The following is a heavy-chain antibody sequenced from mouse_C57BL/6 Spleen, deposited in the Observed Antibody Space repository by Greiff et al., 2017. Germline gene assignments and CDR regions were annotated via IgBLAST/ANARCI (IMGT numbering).Heavy chain of an antibody. V-gene: IGHV5-17*01. D-gene: IGHD1-1*01. Sequence: EVQGVESGGGLVKPGGSLKLSCAASGFTFSDYGMHWVRQAPEKGLEWVAYISSGSSTIYYADTVKGRFTISRDNAKNTLFLQMTSLRSEDTAMYYCARRATVEGSWFAYWGQGTLVTVSA. J-gene: IGHJ3*01. CDR2: ISSGSSTI. CDR3: ARRATVEGSWFAY. CDR1: GFTFSDYG.